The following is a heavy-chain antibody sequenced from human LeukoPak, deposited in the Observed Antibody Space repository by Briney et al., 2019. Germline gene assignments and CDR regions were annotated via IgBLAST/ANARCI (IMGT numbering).Heavy chain of an antibody. CDR1: GFSFSNYG. D-gene: IGHD4-11*01. Sequence: GGSLRLSCAGSGFSFSNYGMNWVRQAPGKGLEWVSYISISSSTIYYADSVKGRFTISRDNAKNSLYLQMNSLRDEDTAVYYCARDLSPWVATVTGFDSWGQGTLVTVSS. CDR3: ARDLSPWVATVTGFDS. J-gene: IGHJ4*02. CDR2: ISISSSTI. V-gene: IGHV3-48*02.